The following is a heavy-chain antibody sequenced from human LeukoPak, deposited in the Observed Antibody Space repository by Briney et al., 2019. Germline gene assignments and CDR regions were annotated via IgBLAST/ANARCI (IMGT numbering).Heavy chain of an antibody. CDR3: AKGYDILTGYYRIDQRRNYFDY. CDR2: IWYGGSNK. J-gene: IGHJ4*02. CDR1: GFTFSSYG. V-gene: IGHV3-33*06. Sequence: GRSLRLSCAASGFTFSSYGMHWVRQAPGKGLEWVAVIWYGGSNKYYAELGEGLFNISRDNSKNTLYLQMHSLRAEDTAVYYCAKGYDILTGYYRIDQRRNYFDYWGQGTLVTVSS. D-gene: IGHD3-9*01.